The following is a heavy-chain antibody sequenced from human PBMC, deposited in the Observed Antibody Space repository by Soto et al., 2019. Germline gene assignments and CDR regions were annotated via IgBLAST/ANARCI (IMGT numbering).Heavy chain of an antibody. J-gene: IGHJ6*02. CDR1: LFTFTNYG. D-gene: IGHD2-15*01. CDR3: AKVGGVAVVVTADYYGMDV. Sequence: GGSLRLSCAASLFTFTNYGMHWVRQAPGKGLEWVAVISDDGNNKYYADSVKGRFTISRDNSKNTLYLQMNSLRVEDTAVYYCAKVGGVAVVVTADYYGMDVWGQGTTVTVSS. V-gene: IGHV3-30*18. CDR2: ISDDGNNK.